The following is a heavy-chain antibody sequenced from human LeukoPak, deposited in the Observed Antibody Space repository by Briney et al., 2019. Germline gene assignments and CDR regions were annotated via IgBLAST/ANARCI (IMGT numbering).Heavy chain of an antibody. CDR2: IYYSGST. CDR1: GSSISSSSYY. J-gene: IGHJ4*02. V-gene: IGHV4-39*01. CDR3: ARRGSSRYREYYFDY. D-gene: IGHD6-19*01. Sequence: SETLSLTCTVSGSSISSSSYYWGWIRQPPGKGLEWIGSIYYSGSTYYNPSLKSRITISVDTSKNQFSLKLSSVTAADTAVYYCARRGSSRYREYYFDYWGQGTLVTVSS.